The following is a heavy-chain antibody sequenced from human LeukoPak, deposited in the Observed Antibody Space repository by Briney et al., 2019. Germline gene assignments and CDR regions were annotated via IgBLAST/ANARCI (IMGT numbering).Heavy chain of an antibody. CDR2: IYYSGST. D-gene: IGHD3-9*01. CDR3: ARLILTGYLYYFDY. V-gene: IGHV4-39*01. J-gene: IGHJ4*02. Sequence: PSETLSLTCTVSGGSISSSSYYWGWIRQPPGKGLEWIGSIYYSGSTYYNPSLKSQVTISVDTSKNQFSLKLSSVTAADTAVYYCARLILTGYLYYFDYWGQGTLVTVSS. CDR1: GGSISSSSYY.